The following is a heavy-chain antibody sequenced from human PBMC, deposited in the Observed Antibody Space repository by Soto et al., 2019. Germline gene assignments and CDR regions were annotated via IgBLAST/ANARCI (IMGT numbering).Heavy chain of an antibody. CDR1: SGSISSSDCF. Sequence: SETLSLTCTVSSGSISSSDCFWGWIRQPPGKGLEWIGNIYYSGSTYYNPSLKSRVAMSVDTSNNQFSLKLSSVTAADTVFFYCARVLRDSPFYYYYRDVWGKGTTVTVPS. CDR2: IYYSGST. D-gene: IGHD3-10*01. CDR3: ARVLRDSPFYYYYRDV. J-gene: IGHJ6*03. V-gene: IGHV4-39*01.